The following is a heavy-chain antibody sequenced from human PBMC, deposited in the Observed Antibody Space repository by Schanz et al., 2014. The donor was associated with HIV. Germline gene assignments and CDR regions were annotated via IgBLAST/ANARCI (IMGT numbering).Heavy chain of an antibody. J-gene: IGHJ6*02. Sequence: QVQLVESGGGVVQPGTSLRLSCAASGFRFDIFGMHWVRQAPGKGLEWVAIIGYDGTNKYYADSVKDRFTVSRDNSKNTNTLYLQMNSLRAEDTAVYYCARVANWDYYGMDVWGRGTTVTVSS. CDR1: GFRFDIFG. CDR3: ARVANWDYYGMDV. CDR2: IGYDGTNK. V-gene: IGHV3-33*01. D-gene: IGHD3-16*01.